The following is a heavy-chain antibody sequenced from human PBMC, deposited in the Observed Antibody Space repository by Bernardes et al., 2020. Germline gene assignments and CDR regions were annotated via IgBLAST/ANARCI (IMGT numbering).Heavy chain of an antibody. Sequence: GGSLRLSCAASGFTVSSNYMSWVRQAPGKGLEWVSVIYSGGSTYYADSVKGRFTISRDNSKNTLYLQMNSLRAEDTAVYYCARGDDILTGYIGVQYWGQGTLVTVSS. J-gene: IGHJ4*02. D-gene: IGHD3-9*01. CDR3: ARGDDILTGYIGVQY. CDR1: GFTVSSNY. V-gene: IGHV3-53*01. CDR2: IYSGGST.